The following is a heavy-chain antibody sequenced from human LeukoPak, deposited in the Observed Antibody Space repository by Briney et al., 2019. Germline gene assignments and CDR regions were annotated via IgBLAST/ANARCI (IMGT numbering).Heavy chain of an antibody. J-gene: IGHJ4*02. CDR3: ARASSGTYSETDY. CDR1: GFTFSDYY. CDR2: ISSSGSTI. Sequence: GGSLRLSCAASGFTFSDYYMSWVRQAPGKGLQWGSYISSSGSTIYYADSVKGRFTISRDNAKNSLYLQMNSLRAEDTAVYYCARASSGTYSETDYWGQGTLVTVSS. V-gene: IGHV3-11*04. D-gene: IGHD1-26*01.